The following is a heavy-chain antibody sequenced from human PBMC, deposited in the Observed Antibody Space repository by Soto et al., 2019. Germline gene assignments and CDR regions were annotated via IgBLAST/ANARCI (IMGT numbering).Heavy chain of an antibody. J-gene: IGHJ5*02. D-gene: IGHD3-10*01. V-gene: IGHV4-39*01. CDR1: GGSISSSSYY. CDR2: IHYVGST. CDR3: ARHRAGADRGFDP. Sequence: SETLSLTCTVCGGSISSSSYYWGWIRQPPGKGLEWIGSIHYVGSTYYKPSLKSRVTISVDTSKNQFSLKLSSVTATDTAVYYFARHRAGADRGFDPLGQCTLLTVCS.